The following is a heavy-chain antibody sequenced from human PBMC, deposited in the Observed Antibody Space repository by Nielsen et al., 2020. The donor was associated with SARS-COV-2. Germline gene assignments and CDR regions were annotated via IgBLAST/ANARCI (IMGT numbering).Heavy chain of an antibody. J-gene: IGHJ3*02. CDR1: GYTFTSYA. CDR3: AISESDYVSSGYYLGDAFDI. CDR2: INTNTGNS. V-gene: IGHV7-4-1*02. D-gene: IGHD3-22*01. Sequence: ASVKVSCKSSGYTFTSYAMNWVGQAPGQGLEWMGWINTNTGNSTYAQGFTGRFVFSLDTSVSTAYLQISSLKAEDTAVYYCAISESDYVSSGYYLGDAFDIWGQGTMVTVSS.